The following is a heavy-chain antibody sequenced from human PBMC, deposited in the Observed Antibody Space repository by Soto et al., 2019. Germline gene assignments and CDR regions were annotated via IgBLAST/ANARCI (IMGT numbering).Heavy chain of an antibody. J-gene: IGHJ5*02. V-gene: IGHV4-30-4*01. CDR1: GGSISSGDYY. D-gene: IGHD3-22*01. Sequence: SETLSLTCTVSGGSISSGDYYWSWIRQPPGKGLEWIGYIYYSGSTYYNPSLKSRVTISVDRSKNQFSLKLSSVTAADTAVYYCARGDSRRSWFDPWGQGTLVTVSS. CDR2: IYYSGST. CDR3: ARGDSRRSWFDP.